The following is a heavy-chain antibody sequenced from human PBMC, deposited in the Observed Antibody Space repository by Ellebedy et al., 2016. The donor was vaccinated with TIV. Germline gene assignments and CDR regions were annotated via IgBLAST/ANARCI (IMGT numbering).Heavy chain of an antibody. D-gene: IGHD5-12*01. CDR3: ARDGNSGHANYHYYGMDI. CDR2: ISYDGSNK. CDR1: GFTLSSYW. Sequence: GGSLRLSXAASGFTLSSYWMHWVRQAPGKGLEWVAVISYDGSNKYYADSVKGRFTISRDNSKNTLYLQMNSLGAEDTAVYSCARDGNSGHANYHYYGMDIWGQGTTVTVSS. J-gene: IGHJ6*02. V-gene: IGHV3-30-3*01.